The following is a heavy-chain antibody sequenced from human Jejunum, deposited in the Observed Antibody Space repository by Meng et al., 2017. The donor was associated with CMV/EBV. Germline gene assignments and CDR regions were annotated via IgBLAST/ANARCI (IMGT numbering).Heavy chain of an antibody. CDR1: GSSFSKSW. V-gene: IGHV3-7*01. J-gene: IGHJ4*02. D-gene: IGHD2-8*01. CDR2: TNEDGSDK. CDR3: ASTGPLYGLYFCY. Sequence: SGSSFSKSWMIWVRRAPGKGLEWVAKTNEDGSDKYYVDSVKGRFTIFRDNAKNSVYLQMNSLRAEDTAVYYCASTGPLYGLYFCYWGQGTLVTVSS.